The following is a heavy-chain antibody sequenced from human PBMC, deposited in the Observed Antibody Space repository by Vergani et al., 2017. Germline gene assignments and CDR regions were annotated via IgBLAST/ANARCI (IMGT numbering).Heavy chain of an antibody. CDR3: ARGRLGCGDVIVRDVAWFDY. CDR1: GYTFTSYD. Sequence: QVQLVQSGAEVKKPGASVQVSCKSSGYTFTSYDINWVRQATGQGLEWMGWMNPNSGNTGDAQKFQGRVTMTRNTSISTAYMGLSSLRSEATAVYYGARGRLGCGDVIVRDVAWFDYWGQGTLVTVSS. CDR2: MNPNSGNT. J-gene: IGHJ4*02. V-gene: IGHV1-8*02. D-gene: IGHD3-16*02.